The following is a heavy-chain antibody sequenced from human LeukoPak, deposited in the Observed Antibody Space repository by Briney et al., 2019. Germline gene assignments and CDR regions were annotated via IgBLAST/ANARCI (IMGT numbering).Heavy chain of an antibody. V-gene: IGHV4-61*02. Sequence: SETLSLTCTVSGGSISSGSYYWSWLRQPAGKGLEWIGRVYTSGSTNYNPSLKSRVTMSLDTSKSQFSLRLSSVTAADTAVYYCARAQTCGGSCNWFDPWGQGTLSPSPQ. J-gene: IGHJ5*02. D-gene: IGHD2-15*01. CDR3: ARAQTCGGSCNWFDP. CDR1: GGSISSGSYY. CDR2: VYTSGST.